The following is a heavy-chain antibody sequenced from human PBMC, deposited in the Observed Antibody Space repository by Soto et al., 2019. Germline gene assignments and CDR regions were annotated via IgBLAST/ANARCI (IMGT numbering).Heavy chain of an antibody. Sequence: EVQLLESGGGLVQPGGSLRLSFAASGFTFSSYAMSWVRQAPGKGLEWVSAISGSGGSTYYADSVKGRFTISRDNSKNTLYLQMNSLRAEDTAVYYCAKGGRSSGYYNWFDPWGQGTLVTVSS. V-gene: IGHV3-23*01. D-gene: IGHD3-22*01. J-gene: IGHJ5*02. CDR1: GFTFSSYA. CDR3: AKGGRSSGYYNWFDP. CDR2: ISGSGGST.